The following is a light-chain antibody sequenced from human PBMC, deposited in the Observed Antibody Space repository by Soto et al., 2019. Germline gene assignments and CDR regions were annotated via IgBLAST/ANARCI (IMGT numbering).Light chain of an antibody. CDR1: QSVSSSY. V-gene: IGKV3-20*01. Sequence: EIVLTQSPGTLPLSPGERATLSCRASQSVSSSYLAWYQQKPGQAPRLLIYGASSRATGIPDRFSGSGSGTDFTLNISRLEPEDFAVYYCQQYCSSLWTFGQGTKVEIK. CDR3: QQYCSSLWT. CDR2: GAS. J-gene: IGKJ1*01.